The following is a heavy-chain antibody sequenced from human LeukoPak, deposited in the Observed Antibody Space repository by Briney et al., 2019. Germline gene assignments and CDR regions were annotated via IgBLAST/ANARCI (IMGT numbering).Heavy chain of an antibody. V-gene: IGHV3-48*01. J-gene: IGHJ5*02. CDR1: RFTFSSYS. CDR2: ISSSSNTI. CDR3: AREGGDIVVVPAADNWFDP. D-gene: IGHD2-2*01. Sequence: PGGSLRLSCAASRFTFSSYSMNWVRQAPGKGLEWVSYISSSSNTIYYADSVKGRFTTSRDNAKNSLYLQMNSLRAEDTAVYYCAREGGDIVVVPAADNWFDPWGQGTLVTVSS.